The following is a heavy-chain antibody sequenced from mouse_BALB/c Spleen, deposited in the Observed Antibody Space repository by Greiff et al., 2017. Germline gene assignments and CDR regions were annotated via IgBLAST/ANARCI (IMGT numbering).Heavy chain of an antibody. CDR2: IYWDDDK. CDR3: ARNHYYGSSRYFDV. J-gene: IGHJ1*01. Sequence: QVTLNVSGPGILQPSQTLSLTCSFSGFSLSTSGMGVSWIRQPSGKGLEWLAHIYWDDDKRYNPSLKSRLTISKDTSRNQVFLKITSVDTADTATYYCARNHYYGSSRYFDVWGAGTTVTVSS. CDR1: GFSLSTSGMG. D-gene: IGHD1-1*01. V-gene: IGHV8-12*01.